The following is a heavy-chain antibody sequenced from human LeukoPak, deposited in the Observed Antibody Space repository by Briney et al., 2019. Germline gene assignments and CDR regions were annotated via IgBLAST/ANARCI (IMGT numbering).Heavy chain of an antibody. J-gene: IGHJ4*02. D-gene: IGHD5-18*01. CDR2: ISYDGSNK. Sequence: GGSLRLSCAASGSTFSSYAMHWVRQAPGKGLEWVAVISYDGSNKYYADSVKGRFTISRDNSKNTLYLQMNSLRAEDTAVYYCARDMKQLWLHGVFDYWGQGTLVTVSS. CDR3: ARDMKQLWLHGVFDY. CDR1: GSTFSSYA. V-gene: IGHV3-30-3*01.